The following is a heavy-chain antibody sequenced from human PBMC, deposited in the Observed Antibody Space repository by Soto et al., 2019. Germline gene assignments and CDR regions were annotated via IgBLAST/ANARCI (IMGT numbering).Heavy chain of an antibody. D-gene: IGHD4-4*01. J-gene: IGHJ4*02. CDR3: ARSPVNSIYSNYPRY. Sequence: ASVKVSCKASGYTFTSYAMHWVRQAPGQRLEWMGWINAGNGNTKYSQKFQGRVTITRDTSASTAYMELSSLRSEDTAVYYCARSPVNSIYSNYPRYWGQGTLVTVSS. CDR2: INAGNGNT. CDR1: GYTFTSYA. V-gene: IGHV1-3*01.